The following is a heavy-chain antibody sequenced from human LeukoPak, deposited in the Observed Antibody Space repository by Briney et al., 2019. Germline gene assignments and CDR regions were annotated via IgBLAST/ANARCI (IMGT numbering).Heavy chain of an antibody. CDR2: ISGSTTYI. V-gene: IGHV3-21*01. J-gene: IGHJ4*02. CDR1: GFTFTSYT. CDR3: ARDQYQLLQGFDY. Sequence: PGGSPRLSCAASGFTFTSYTMNWVRQAPGKGLEWVSSISGSTTYIYYADSVKGRFTMSRDNAKNSLYLQMNSLRAEDTAVYYCARDQYQLLQGFDYWGQGTLVTVSS. D-gene: IGHD2-2*01.